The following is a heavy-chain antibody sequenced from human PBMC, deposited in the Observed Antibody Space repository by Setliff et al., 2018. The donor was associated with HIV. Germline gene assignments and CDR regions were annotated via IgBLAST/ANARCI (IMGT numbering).Heavy chain of an antibody. CDR3: ARDQDWAFDY. CDR1: GGSISSGSHY. CDR2: ITADSKII. V-gene: IGHV3-48*01. D-gene: IGHD3-9*01. J-gene: IGHJ4*02. Sequence: TSETLSLTCTVSGGSISSGSHYWSWIRQAPGKGLEWVAYITADSKIISYAESVKGRFTISRDNAKNSVYLQVNSLRVEDTAMYYCARDQDWAFDYWGQGTLVTVSS.